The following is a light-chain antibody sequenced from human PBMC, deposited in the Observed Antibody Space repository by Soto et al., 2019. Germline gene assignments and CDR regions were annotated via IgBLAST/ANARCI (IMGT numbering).Light chain of an antibody. CDR1: SSDVGGYNY. CDR3: SSFSTTTTLV. Sequence: QSALTQPASVSGSPGQSIIISCTGTSSDVGGYNYVSWYQRHPGKAPKLMTYDVSARPSGVSNRFSGSKSGNTASLTISGLQAEDEADYYCSSFSTTTTLVFGTGTKVTVL. CDR2: DVS. J-gene: IGLJ1*01. V-gene: IGLV2-14*03.